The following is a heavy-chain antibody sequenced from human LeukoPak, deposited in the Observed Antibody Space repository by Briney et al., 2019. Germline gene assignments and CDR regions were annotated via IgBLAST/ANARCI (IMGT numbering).Heavy chain of an antibody. V-gene: IGHV4-39*01. CDR1: GGSISSSSDY. D-gene: IGHD6-6*01. J-gene: IGHJ4*02. CDR3: ARQSVRAIAIAARPGNCFDY. Sequence: SETLSLTCTVSGGSISSSSDYWGWIRQPPGKGLEWIGSIYYSGNTYYNPSLKSRVTISLDTSKNQFSLKLSSVTAADTAVYYCARQSVRAIAIAARPGNCFDYWGQGTLVTVSS. CDR2: IYYSGNT.